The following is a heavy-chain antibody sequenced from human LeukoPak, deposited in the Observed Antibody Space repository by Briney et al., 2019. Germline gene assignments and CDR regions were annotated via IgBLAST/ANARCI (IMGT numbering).Heavy chain of an antibody. CDR1: GYTFTGYY. J-gene: IGHJ4*02. CDR2: INPNSGDT. CDR3: ASLGDPDAVAGDY. V-gene: IGHV1-2*02. Sequence: ASVKVSCKASGYTFTGYYMHWVRQAPGQGLEWMGWINPNSGDTDYAQKFQGRVTITTDESTSTAYMELSSLRSEDTAVYYCASLGDPDAVAGDYWGQGTLVTVSS. D-gene: IGHD6-19*01.